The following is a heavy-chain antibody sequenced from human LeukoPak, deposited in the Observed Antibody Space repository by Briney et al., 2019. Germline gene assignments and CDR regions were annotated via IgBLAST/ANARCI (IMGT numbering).Heavy chain of an antibody. CDR2: ITSSGDNT. D-gene: IGHD1-26*01. CDR3: AKGVEWELLDTTPNFGY. CDR1: GFTFSSYA. Sequence: GGSLRLSCAASGFTFSSYAMNWVRQASGKGLEWVSGITSSGDNTYYADSVKGRFTISRDKSKNTLYLQMNSLRAEDTAVYYCAKGVEWELLDTTPNFGYWGQGTLVTVSS. J-gene: IGHJ4*02. V-gene: IGHV3-23*01.